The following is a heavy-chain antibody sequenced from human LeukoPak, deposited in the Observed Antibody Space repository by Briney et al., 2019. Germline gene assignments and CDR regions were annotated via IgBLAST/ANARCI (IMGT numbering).Heavy chain of an antibody. J-gene: IGHJ6*04. Sequence: ASVKVSCKASGYTFTSYGISWVRQAPGQGLEWMGWISAYNGNTDYAQKLQGRVTMTTDTSTSTAYMELRSLRSDGTAVYYCAGDRGSYYNVHYGMDVWGKGTTVTVSS. CDR1: GYTFTSYG. D-gene: IGHD3-10*01. V-gene: IGHV1-18*04. CDR3: AGDRGSYYNVHYGMDV. CDR2: ISAYNGNT.